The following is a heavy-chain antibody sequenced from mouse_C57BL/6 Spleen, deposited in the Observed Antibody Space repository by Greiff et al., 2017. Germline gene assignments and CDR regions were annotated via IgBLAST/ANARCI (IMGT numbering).Heavy chain of an antibody. CDR3: ARGGNWDYDFAY. J-gene: IGHJ3*01. CDR2: INPNNGGT. CDR1: GYTFTDYN. V-gene: IGHV1-22*01. Sequence: EVQLQQSGPELVKPGASVKMSCKASGYTFTDYNMHWVKQSHGKSLEWIGYINPNNGGTSSNQKFKGKATLTVNKSSSTAYMELRSLTSEDSAVYYCARGGNWDYDFAYWGQGTLVTVSA. D-gene: IGHD2-4*01.